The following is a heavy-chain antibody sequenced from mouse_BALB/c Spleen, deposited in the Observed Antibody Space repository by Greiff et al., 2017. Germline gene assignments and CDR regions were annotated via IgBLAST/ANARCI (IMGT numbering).Heavy chain of an antibody. Sequence: EVMLVESGGGLVQPGGSRKLSCAASGFTFSSFGMHWVRQAPEKGLEWVAYISSGSSTIYYADTVKGRFTISRDNPKNTLFLQMTSLRSEDTAMYYCARFSRGHYAMDYWGQGTTLTVSS. CDR1: GFTFSSFG. D-gene: IGHD1-1*02. CDR2: ISSGSSTI. CDR3: ARFSRGHYAMDY. V-gene: IGHV5-17*02. J-gene: IGHJ2*01.